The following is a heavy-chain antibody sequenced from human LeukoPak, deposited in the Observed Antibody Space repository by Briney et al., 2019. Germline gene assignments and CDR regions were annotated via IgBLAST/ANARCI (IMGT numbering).Heavy chain of an antibody. CDR2: ITSGSTYI. V-gene: IGHV3-21*01. CDR1: GFIFSSYS. Sequence: PGGSLRLSCAASGFIFSSYSMNWVRQAPGKGLEWVSSITSGSTYIYYADSVKGRFTISRDNAKNSLYLQMNSLRAEDTAVYYCARQWFGESDYWGQGTLVTVSS. CDR3: ARQWFGESDY. J-gene: IGHJ4*02. D-gene: IGHD3-10*01.